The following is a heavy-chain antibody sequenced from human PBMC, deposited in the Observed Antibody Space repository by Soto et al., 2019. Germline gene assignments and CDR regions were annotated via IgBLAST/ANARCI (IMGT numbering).Heavy chain of an antibody. V-gene: IGHV3-30-3*01. CDR3: ARTIRGYSYGYPDY. Sequence: QVQLVESGRGVVQPGRSLRLSCAASGFTFSSYDMHWVRQAPGKGLEWVAVISYDGSNKYYADSVKGRFTISRDNSKNTLYLQMNSLRAEDTAVYYCARTIRGYSYGYPDYWGQGTLVTVSS. J-gene: IGHJ4*02. CDR2: ISYDGSNK. CDR1: GFTFSSYD. D-gene: IGHD5-18*01.